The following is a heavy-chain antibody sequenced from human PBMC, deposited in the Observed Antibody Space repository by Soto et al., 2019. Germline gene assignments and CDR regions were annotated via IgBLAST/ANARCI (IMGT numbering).Heavy chain of an antibody. CDR1: GFTFSSYA. D-gene: IGHD3-22*01. J-gene: IGHJ5*02. CDR2: TSYDGSNK. Sequence: PGGSLRLSCAASGFTFSSYAMHWVRQAPGKGLEWVAVTSYDGSNKYYADSVKGRFTISRDNSKNTLYLQMNSLRAEDTAVYYCARALKAHYYDSSDNWFDPWGQGTLVTVSS. V-gene: IGHV3-30-3*01. CDR3: ARALKAHYYDSSDNWFDP.